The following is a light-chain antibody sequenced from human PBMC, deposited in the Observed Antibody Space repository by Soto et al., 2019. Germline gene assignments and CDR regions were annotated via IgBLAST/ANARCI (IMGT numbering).Light chain of an antibody. V-gene: IGKV3-15*01. Sequence: EIVMTQSPATLSVSPGERATLSCRASQSVSSNLAWYQQKPGQAPRLLIYVESTRATGIPARFSGSGSGTEFTLTISSLQSEDFAVYYCQQYNNWTTITFGQGTRLEIK. J-gene: IGKJ5*01. CDR1: QSVSSN. CDR3: QQYNNWTTIT. CDR2: VES.